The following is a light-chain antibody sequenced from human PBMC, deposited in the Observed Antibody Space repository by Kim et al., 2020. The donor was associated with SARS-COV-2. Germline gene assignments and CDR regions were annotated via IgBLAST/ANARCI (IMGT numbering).Light chain of an antibody. CDR2: YDS. V-gene: IGLV3-21*04. CDR1: NMGSKS. Sequence: PGKTARITCGGTNMGSKSVHWYQQKPGQAPVLVIYYDSDRPSGIPERFSGSNSGNTATLTISRVEAGDEADYYCQVWDSSSDHTRVFGGGTQLTVL. J-gene: IGLJ2*01. CDR3: QVWDSSSDHTRV.